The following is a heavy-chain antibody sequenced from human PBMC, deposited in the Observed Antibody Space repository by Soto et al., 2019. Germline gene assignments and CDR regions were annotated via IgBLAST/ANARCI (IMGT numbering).Heavy chain of an antibody. CDR2: IYHSGST. D-gene: IGHD2-2*02. J-gene: IGHJ6*02. Sequence: PSETLSLTCAVSGGSISSSNWWSWVRQPPGKGLEWIGEIYHSGSTNYNTSLKSRVTISVDKSKNQFSLKLSSVTAADTAVYYCARDRGIVVVPAAIRGYYYYGMDVWGQGTTVTVSS. V-gene: IGHV4-4*02. CDR1: GGSISSSNW. CDR3: ARDRGIVVVPAAIRGYYYYGMDV.